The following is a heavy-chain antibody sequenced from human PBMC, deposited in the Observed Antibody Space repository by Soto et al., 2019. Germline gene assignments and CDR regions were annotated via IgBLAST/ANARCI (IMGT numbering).Heavy chain of an antibody. J-gene: IGHJ6*02. V-gene: IGHV1-69*12. Sequence: QVQLVQSGAEVKKPGSSVKVSCKASRGTFSTSAISWVRQAPGQGLEWVGGIMPVFPTPDYAQNFQGRVTITADESTTTAYLELTSLRADDTAMYYCARDKDRLQLGGNYYYILDVWGQGTAITVSS. CDR3: ARDKDRLQLGGNYYYILDV. CDR1: RGTFSTSA. D-gene: IGHD1-1*01. CDR2: IMPVFPTP.